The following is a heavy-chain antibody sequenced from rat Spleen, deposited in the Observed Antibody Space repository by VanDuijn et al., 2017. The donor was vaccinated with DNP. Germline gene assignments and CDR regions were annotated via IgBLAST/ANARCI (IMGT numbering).Heavy chain of an antibody. Sequence: EVQLKESGPGLVQPSQTLSLTCTVSGFSLTNYGVIWVRQSPGKGLEWMGIIWTGGSAEYNSALKSRLSISRDTSKSQVFLKMNSLQTEDTATYYCARGDYDGSYYSYYFDYWGQGVMVTVSS. J-gene: IGHJ2*01. CDR1: GFSLTNYG. CDR3: ARGDYDGSYYSYYFDY. CDR2: IWTGGSA. D-gene: IGHD1-12*02. V-gene: IGHV2S63*01.